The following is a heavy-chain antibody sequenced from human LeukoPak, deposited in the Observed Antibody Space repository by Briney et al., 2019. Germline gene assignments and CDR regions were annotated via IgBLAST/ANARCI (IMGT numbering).Heavy chain of an antibody. CDR1: GGSFSSYS. V-gene: IGHV4-34*01. Sequence: SETLSLTCALYGGSFSSYSWSWTWIRQTPEKGLEWIGEIIEKGNANYNPSLKSRVTIDLDTSKNQFSLKLTSMTAADTAMYYCSRGYYPPRWYFDLWGRGTLVTVSS. CDR3: SRGYYPPRWYFDL. D-gene: IGHD3-10*01. CDR2: IIEKGNA. J-gene: IGHJ2*01.